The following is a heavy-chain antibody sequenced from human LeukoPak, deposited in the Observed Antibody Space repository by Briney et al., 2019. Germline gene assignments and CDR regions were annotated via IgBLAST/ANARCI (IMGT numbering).Heavy chain of an antibody. D-gene: IGHD6-19*01. J-gene: IGHJ4*02. V-gene: IGHV1-18*01. CDR1: GYTFTSYG. Sequence: ASVTASCKASGYTFTSYGISWVRQAPGQGLEWMGWISAYNGNTNYAQKLQGRVTMTTDTSTSTAYMELRSLRSDDTAVYYCAREEKPGPGIAVAGTNYWGQGTLVTVSS. CDR2: ISAYNGNT. CDR3: AREEKPGPGIAVAGTNY.